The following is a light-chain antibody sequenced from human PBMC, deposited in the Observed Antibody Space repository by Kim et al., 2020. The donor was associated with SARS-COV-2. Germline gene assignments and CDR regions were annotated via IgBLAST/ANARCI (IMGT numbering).Light chain of an antibody. CDR2: AAS. CDR1: QSISSY. Sequence: SASVGDRVTITCRASQSISSYLNWYQQNPGKGPKLLIYAASSLQSGVPSRFSGSGSGTDFTLTISSLQPEDFATYYCQQSYSTPRTFGQGTKLEI. J-gene: IGKJ2*01. CDR3: QQSYSTPRT. V-gene: IGKV1-39*01.